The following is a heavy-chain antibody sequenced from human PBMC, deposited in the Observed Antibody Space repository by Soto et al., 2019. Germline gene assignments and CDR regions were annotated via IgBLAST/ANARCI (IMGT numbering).Heavy chain of an antibody. D-gene: IGHD5-12*01. CDR1: GYSFTSYW. CDR2: IYPGDSDN. J-gene: IGHJ6*02. Sequence: RGESLKISCKGSGYSFTSYWIGWVRQMPGKGLEWMGIIYPGDSDNRYSPSFQGQVTISADKSISTAYLQWSSLKASDTAMYYCARHSGRRDGYNYPHYYYGIDVWGQGTTFTVSS. V-gene: IGHV5-51*01. CDR3: ARHSGRRDGYNYPHYYYGIDV.